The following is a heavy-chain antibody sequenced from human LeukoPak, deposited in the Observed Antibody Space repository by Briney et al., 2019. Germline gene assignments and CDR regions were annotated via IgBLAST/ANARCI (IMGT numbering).Heavy chain of an antibody. V-gene: IGHV5-51*01. Sequence: PGGSLRLSCEGSGYTFTKYWIGWVRQMPGKGLEWMGIIHPGDSHAWYSPSFQGQVTISADKSISMAYLQWSSLKASDTATYYCARQSRDGSKTRGYYFDSWGQGTLVTVSS. CDR2: IHPGDSHA. CDR1: GYTFTKYW. J-gene: IGHJ4*02. D-gene: IGHD3-10*01. CDR3: ARQSRDGSKTRGYYFDS.